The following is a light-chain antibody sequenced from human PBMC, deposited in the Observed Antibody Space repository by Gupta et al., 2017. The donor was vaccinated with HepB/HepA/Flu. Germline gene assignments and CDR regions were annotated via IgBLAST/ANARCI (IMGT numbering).Light chain of an antibody. CDR2: GAS. CDR3: QKYRAAPWT. Sequence: DIVLTQSPGTLSLSPGARGTLSCRASHTVSNNFLAWYQQRPGQSPRLRTYGASSRATGIPDRFSGSGSGPDFTLSISTLEPEDFAVYYCQKYRAAPWTFGQGTKVDIK. V-gene: IGKV3-20*01. J-gene: IGKJ1*01. CDR1: HTVSNNF.